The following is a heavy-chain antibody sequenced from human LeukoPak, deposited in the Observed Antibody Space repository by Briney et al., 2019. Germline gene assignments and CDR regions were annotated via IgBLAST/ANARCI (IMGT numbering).Heavy chain of an antibody. CDR3: TKEGGPMAVTTERYSFDQ. D-gene: IGHD4-17*01. J-gene: IGHJ4*02. V-gene: IGHV3-30*18. Sequence: GGALRPSFAAAGFPFSNYGMEWGRRAPGKGGGGGAVVSNDGGVQYYTVSVKGRFTISRDNSKNTLSLQMNSLRAEDTAVYYCTKEGGPMAVTTERYSFDQWGQGTLVTVSS. CDR2: VSNDGGVQ. CDR1: GFPFSNYG.